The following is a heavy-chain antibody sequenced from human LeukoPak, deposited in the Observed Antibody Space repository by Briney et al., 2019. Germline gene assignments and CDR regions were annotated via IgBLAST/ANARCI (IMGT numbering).Heavy chain of an antibody. J-gene: IGHJ4*02. D-gene: IGHD3-10*01. CDR2: IYSGGST. CDR3: AKVAMVQYFDY. V-gene: IGHV3-53*01. Sequence: PGGSLRLSCAASGFTVSSNYMSWVRQAPGKGLEWVSVIYSGGSTYYADSVKGRFTISRDNSKNTLYLQMNSLRAEDTAVYYCAKVAMVQYFDYWGQGTLVTVSS. CDR1: GFTVSSNY.